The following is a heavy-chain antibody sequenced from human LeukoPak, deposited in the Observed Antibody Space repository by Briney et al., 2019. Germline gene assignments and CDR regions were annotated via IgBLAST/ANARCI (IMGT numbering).Heavy chain of an antibody. V-gene: IGHV1-2*02. CDR3: ARVCSGDSCYEDGDP. CDR2: INPNSGGT. Sequence: ASVNVSCKASGYTFTGYYMHWVRQAPGQGLEWMGWINPNSGGTNYAQKFQGRVTMTRDTSISTAYMELSRLRSDDTAVYYCARVCSGDSCYEDGDPWGQGTLVTVSS. CDR1: GYTFTGYY. J-gene: IGHJ5*02. D-gene: IGHD2-15*01.